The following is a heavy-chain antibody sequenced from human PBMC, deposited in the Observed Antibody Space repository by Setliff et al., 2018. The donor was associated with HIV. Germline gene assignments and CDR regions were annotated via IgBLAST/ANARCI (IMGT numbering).Heavy chain of an antibody. Sequence: RASVKVSCKASGYTFTSYEINWVRQATGQGLGWMGWMNPNSGNTGYAQKFQGRVTMTRNTSISTAYMELSSLRSEDTAVYYCARGWGAERWLQLDPRYFDLWGRGTLVTV. D-gene: IGHD5-12*01. J-gene: IGHJ2*01. CDR1: GYTFTSYE. CDR2: MNPNSGNT. CDR3: ARGWGAERWLQLDPRYFDL. V-gene: IGHV1-8*02.